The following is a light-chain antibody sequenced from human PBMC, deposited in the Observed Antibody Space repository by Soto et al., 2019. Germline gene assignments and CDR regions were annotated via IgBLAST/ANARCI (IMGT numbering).Light chain of an antibody. Sequence: EIVMTQSPATLYVSTGERATLSCRASQSVTSFLAWYQQKPGQAPRLLIFDASSRATGIPDRFSGGGSGTDFPLTISRLEPEDFAVYYCQQFSSYPLTFGGVTKVDI. J-gene: IGKJ4*01. CDR1: QSVTSF. CDR3: QQFSSYPLT. CDR2: DAS. V-gene: IGKV3-20*01.